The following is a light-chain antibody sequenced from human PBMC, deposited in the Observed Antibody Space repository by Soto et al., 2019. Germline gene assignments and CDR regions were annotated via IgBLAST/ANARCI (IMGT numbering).Light chain of an antibody. CDR2: DGS. V-gene: IGLV2-14*01. J-gene: IGLJ2*01. CDR1: SSDVGGYNY. CDR3: SSYTSSSTLV. Sequence: QSALTQPASVSGSPGQSITISCTGTSSDVGGYNYVSWYQQHPGKAPKLMIYDGSNRPSGVSNRFSGSKSGNTASLTISGLQAEDEDDYYCSSYTSSSTLVFGGGTKVTVL.